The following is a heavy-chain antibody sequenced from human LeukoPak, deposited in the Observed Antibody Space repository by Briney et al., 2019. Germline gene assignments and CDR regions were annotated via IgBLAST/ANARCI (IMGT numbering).Heavy chain of an antibody. CDR2: ISYDGNYK. CDR3: ARDPLTDCSGGSCYSEGFDP. V-gene: IGHV3-30-3*01. Sequence: GRSLRLSCAASGFTFSDYAMHWVRQAPGKGLEWVAVISYDGNYKYSADSMKGRFTVSRDNSKNMLYLQMNSLGPEDTAVYYCARDPLTDCSGGSCYSEGFDPWGQGTLVTVSS. D-gene: IGHD2-15*01. CDR1: GFTFSDYA. J-gene: IGHJ5*02.